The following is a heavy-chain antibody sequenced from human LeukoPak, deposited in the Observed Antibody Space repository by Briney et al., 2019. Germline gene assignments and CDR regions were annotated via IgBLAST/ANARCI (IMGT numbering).Heavy chain of an antibody. Sequence: GASVKVSCKASGYTFTSYDINWVRQATGQGLEWMGWMNPNSGNTGYAQKFQGRVTMTRNTSISTAYMELSRLRSDDTAVYYCARSDILFPFDIWGQGTMVTVSS. J-gene: IGHJ3*02. CDR3: ARSDILFPFDI. CDR2: MNPNSGNT. V-gene: IGHV1-8*01. D-gene: IGHD3-9*01. CDR1: GYTFTSYD.